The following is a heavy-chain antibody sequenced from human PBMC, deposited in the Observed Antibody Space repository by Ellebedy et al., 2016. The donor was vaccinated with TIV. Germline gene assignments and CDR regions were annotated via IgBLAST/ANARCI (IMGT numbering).Heavy chain of an antibody. CDR3: ARDRDVFTGFANWFDP. CDR1: GYPFISYG. Sequence: AASVKVSCKASGYPFISYGISWVRQAPGQGLEWMGWISAYNGDANYAQNVRGRLTMTTDTSTNTAYMDLRSLRSDDTAVYYCARDRDVFTGFANWFDPWGQGTLVTVSS. D-gene: IGHD3-9*01. CDR2: ISAYNGDA. V-gene: IGHV1-18*01. J-gene: IGHJ5*02.